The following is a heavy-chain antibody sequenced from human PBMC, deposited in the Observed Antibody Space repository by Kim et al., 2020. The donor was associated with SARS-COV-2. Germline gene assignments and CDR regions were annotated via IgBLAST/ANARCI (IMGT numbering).Heavy chain of an antibody. CDR2: ISGSGTNT. V-gene: IGHV3-23*01. CDR1: GFTFSNYA. D-gene: IGHD3-22*01. Sequence: GGSLRLSCVASGFTFSNYAMSWVRQAPGKGLEWVSPISGSGTNTYYADSVKGRFTISRDNSRNTLYLQMNSLRAEDTAVYYCAKDRASPYYDSSGFDYWGQGTLVTVSS. J-gene: IGHJ4*02. CDR3: AKDRASPYYDSSGFDY.